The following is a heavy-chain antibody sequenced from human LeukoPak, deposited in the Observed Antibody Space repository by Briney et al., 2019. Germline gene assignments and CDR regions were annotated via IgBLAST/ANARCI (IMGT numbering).Heavy chain of an antibody. D-gene: IGHD1-26*01. V-gene: IGHV3-74*01. Sequence: PGGSLRLSCAASGFTFNTYWMHGVRQAPGKGLGWLSRINTDGRTTTYADSVKGRFTISRDNAKNTLYLQVDSLRAEDTAMYYCARGGVGSPTVDYWGQGTLVTLSS. J-gene: IGHJ4*02. CDR2: INTDGRTT. CDR3: ARGGVGSPTVDY. CDR1: GFTFNTYW.